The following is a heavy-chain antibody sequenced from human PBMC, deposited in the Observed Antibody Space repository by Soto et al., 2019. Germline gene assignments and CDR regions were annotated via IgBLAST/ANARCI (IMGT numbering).Heavy chain of an antibody. J-gene: IGHJ4*02. V-gene: IGHV1-69*13. Sequence: GASVKVSCKASGGTFSSYAISWVRRAPGQGLEWMGGIIPIFGTANYAQKFQGRVTITADESTSTAYTELSSLRSEDTAVYYCARAGDPYYYDSSGYYFDYWGQGTLVTVSS. CDR1: GGTFSSYA. D-gene: IGHD3-22*01. CDR2: IIPIFGTA. CDR3: ARAGDPYYYDSSGYYFDY.